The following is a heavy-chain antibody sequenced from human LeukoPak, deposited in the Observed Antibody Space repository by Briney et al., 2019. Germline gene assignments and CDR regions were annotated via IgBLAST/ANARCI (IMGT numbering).Heavy chain of an antibody. Sequence: SETLSLTCTVSGGSISSYDWSWIRQPPGKGLEWIGYIYYSGSTNYNPSLKSRVTISVDTSKNQFSLKLSSVTAADTAVYYCARVGMVRGVGHYYYMDVWGKGTTVTISS. CDR1: GGSISSYD. CDR3: ARVGMVRGVGHYYYMDV. D-gene: IGHD3-10*01. J-gene: IGHJ6*03. V-gene: IGHV4-59*01. CDR2: IYYSGST.